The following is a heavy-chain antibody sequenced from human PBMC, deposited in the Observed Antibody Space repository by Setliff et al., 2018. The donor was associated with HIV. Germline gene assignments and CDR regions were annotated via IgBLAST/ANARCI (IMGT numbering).Heavy chain of an antibody. V-gene: IGHV4-38-2*01. J-gene: IGHJ4*02. CDR3: ASRWGSYYDTNGHPFDY. Sequence: SETLSLTCSVSGHSIRSGYYWGWIRQPPGKGLEWIGTMYHSGSTYYNPSLQGRVTMFFDTSEDHFSLRLSSVTAADPAVYYCASRWGSYYDTNGHPFDYWGQGTLVTVSS. CDR2: MYHSGST. D-gene: IGHD3-22*01. CDR1: GHSIRSGYY.